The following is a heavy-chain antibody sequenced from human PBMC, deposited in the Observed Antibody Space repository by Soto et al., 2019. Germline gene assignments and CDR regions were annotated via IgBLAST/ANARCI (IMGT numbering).Heavy chain of an antibody. J-gene: IGHJ5*02. D-gene: IGHD6-13*01. V-gene: IGHV1-3*01. CDR2: INAANGDT. CDR3: VRRHVSATGSDWFDP. Sequence: QVQLVQSGTEVKKPGASVKVSCKASGYTFTSYGIHWVRQAPGQRLEWMGWINAANGDTKYSPKCQGRVTITRDTSASTAYMELSSLRSEDTAVYYCVRRHVSATGSDWFDPWGQGTLVTVSS. CDR1: GYTFTSYG.